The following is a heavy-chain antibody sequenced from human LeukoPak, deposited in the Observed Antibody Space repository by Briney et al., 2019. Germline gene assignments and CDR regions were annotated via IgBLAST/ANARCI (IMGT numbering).Heavy chain of an antibody. D-gene: IGHD6-19*01. CDR3: ARAESSGWYWFDP. Sequence: SETLSLTCTVSGGSISSYYWSWIRQPPGKGLEWIGYIYYSGSTNYNPSLKSRVTISVDTSKNQFSLELSSVTAADTAVYYCARAESSGWYWFDPWGQGTLVTVSS. V-gene: IGHV4-59*01. CDR2: IYYSGST. CDR1: GGSISSYY. J-gene: IGHJ5*02.